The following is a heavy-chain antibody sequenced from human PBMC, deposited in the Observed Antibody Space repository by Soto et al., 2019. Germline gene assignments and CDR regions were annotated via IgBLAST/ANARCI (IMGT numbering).Heavy chain of an antibody. Sequence: QVQLVESGGGVVQPGRSLRLSCAASGFTFSSYGMHWVRQAPGKGLEWVAVISYDGSNKYYADSVKGRFTISRDNSKNTLYLQMNSLRAEDTAVYYCAKDQSSSSPGRYYYGMDVWGQGTTVTVSS. CDR2: ISYDGSNK. CDR3: AKDQSSSSPGRYYYGMDV. V-gene: IGHV3-30*18. J-gene: IGHJ6*02. D-gene: IGHD6-6*01. CDR1: GFTFSSYG.